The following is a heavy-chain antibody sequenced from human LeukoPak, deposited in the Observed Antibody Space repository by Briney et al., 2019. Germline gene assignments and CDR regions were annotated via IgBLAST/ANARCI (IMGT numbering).Heavy chain of an antibody. CDR3: ANALGAHYFDS. V-gene: IGHV3-7*05. J-gene: IGHJ4*02. Sequence: GGSLRLSCAASGFTFSTHWMIWVRQAPGKGLEWVANIKQDGSEKYYVDSVKGRFIISRDNAKNSLYLQMNSVRAEDTAVYYCANALGAHYFDSWGQGTLVTVSS. CDR2: IKQDGSEK. CDR1: GFTFSTHW. D-gene: IGHD1-26*01.